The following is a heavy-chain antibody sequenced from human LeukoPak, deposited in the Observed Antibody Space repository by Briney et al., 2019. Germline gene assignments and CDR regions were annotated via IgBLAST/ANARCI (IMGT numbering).Heavy chain of an antibody. Sequence: SETLSLTCTVSGGSISSYYWSWIRQPPGKGLEWIGYIYYSGSTNCNPSLKSRVTISVDTSKNQFSLKLSSVTAADTAVYYCASLLGTDFDYWGQGTLVTVSS. J-gene: IGHJ4*02. V-gene: IGHV4-59*01. D-gene: IGHD7-27*01. CDR2: IYYSGST. CDR1: GGSISSYY. CDR3: ASLLGTDFDY.